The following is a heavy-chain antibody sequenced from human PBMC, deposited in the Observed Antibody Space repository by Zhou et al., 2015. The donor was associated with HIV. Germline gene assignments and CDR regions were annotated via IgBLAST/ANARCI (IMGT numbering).Heavy chain of an antibody. CDR3: AKVYCSNNGDCPFDM. Sequence: EVQLVESGGDLVQPGGSLRLSCEASGFTFDEHAMHWVRQPPGKGLEWVSAISWNSGVTVYADSVKGRFTISRDNAKSFLYLEMNSLRDEDMALYYCAKVYCSNNGDCPFDMWAKGQWSPSLQ. V-gene: IGHV3-9*03. D-gene: IGHD2-2*01. CDR1: GFTFDEHA. CDR2: ISWNSGVT. J-gene: IGHJ3*02.